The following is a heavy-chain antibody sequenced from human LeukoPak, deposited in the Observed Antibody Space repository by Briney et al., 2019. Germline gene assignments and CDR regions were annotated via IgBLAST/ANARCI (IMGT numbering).Heavy chain of an antibody. CDR2: ISAYNGNT. V-gene: IGHV1-18*01. CDR1: GYTFTSYG. D-gene: IGHD3-10*01. Sequence: ASVKVSCKASGYTFTSYGISWVRQAPGQGLEWMGWISAYNGNTNYAQKLQGRVTMTTDTSTSTAYMKLRSLRSDDTAVYYCARDGAFGELTNWFDPWGQGTLVTVSS. CDR3: ARDGAFGELTNWFDP. J-gene: IGHJ5*02.